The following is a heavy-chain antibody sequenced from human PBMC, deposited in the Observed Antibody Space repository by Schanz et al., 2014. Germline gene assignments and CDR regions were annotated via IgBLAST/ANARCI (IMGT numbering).Heavy chain of an antibody. Sequence: EVQLVESGGGLVQPGGSLRLSCTASGFTFSSYSMNWVRQAPGKGLEWVSYVSRSTPDIYYADSVKGRFTMSRDNAKNSMFLQMNSLRAEDTAVYYCAKDGPGGSGSYSADGGMDVWGQGTTVTASS. D-gene: IGHD3-10*01. V-gene: IGHV3-48*01. CDR2: VSRSTPDI. CDR1: GFTFSSYS. CDR3: AKDGPGGSGSYSADGGMDV. J-gene: IGHJ6*02.